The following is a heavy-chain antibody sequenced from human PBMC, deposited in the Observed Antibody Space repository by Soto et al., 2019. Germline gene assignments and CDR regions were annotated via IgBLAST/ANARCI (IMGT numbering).Heavy chain of an antibody. CDR3: ASVAWGRGRYCPFDY. J-gene: IGHJ4*02. Sequence: QVQLVQSGAEVKKPGASVKVSCKASGYTFTSYVISWVRQAPGQGLEWMGWISAYNGNTNYAQKLQGRVTMTTDTSTSTAYMALRSLRSDDTAVYYCASVAWGRGRYCPFDYWGQGTLVTGSS. CDR2: ISAYNGNT. V-gene: IGHV1-18*01. CDR1: GYTFTSYV. D-gene: IGHD1-26*01.